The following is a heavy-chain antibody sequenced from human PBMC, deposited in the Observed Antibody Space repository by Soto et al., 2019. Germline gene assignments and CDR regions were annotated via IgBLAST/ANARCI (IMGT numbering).Heavy chain of an antibody. CDR3: AKRTLPPVVDIWSGDYYGMDV. Sequence: TGGSLRLSCAASGFTFSSYGMHWVRQAPGKGLEWVAVISYDGSNKYYADSVKGRFTISRDNSKNTRYLQMNSLRAEDKAVYDCAKRTLPPVVDIWSGDYYGMDVRRTRTTVTVSS. J-gene: IGHJ6*04. D-gene: IGHD3-3*01. CDR1: GFTFSSYG. V-gene: IGHV3-30*18. CDR2: ISYDGSNK.